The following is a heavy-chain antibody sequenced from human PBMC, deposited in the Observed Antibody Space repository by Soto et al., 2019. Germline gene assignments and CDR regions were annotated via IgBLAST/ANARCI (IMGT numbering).Heavy chain of an antibody. CDR1: GFTFSSYW. Sequence: EVQLVESGGGLVQPGGSLRLSCGASGFTFSSYWMHWVRQAPGEGRVWVSRINSDGSTRSYADSVKGRFTISRDNAKNTLFLQMNSLRAEDTAVYYCARVAYGAYHFDSWGQGTLVT. CDR2: INSDGSTR. V-gene: IGHV3-74*01. D-gene: IGHD2-21*01. CDR3: ARVAYGAYHFDS. J-gene: IGHJ4*02.